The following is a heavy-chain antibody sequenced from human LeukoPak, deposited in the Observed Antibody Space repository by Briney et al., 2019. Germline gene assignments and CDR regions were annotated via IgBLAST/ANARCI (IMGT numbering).Heavy chain of an antibody. V-gene: IGHV3-7*01. CDR1: GFTFSSYW. J-gene: IGHJ4*02. CDR3: ARDTRWLQLRIFDY. D-gene: IGHD5-24*01. Sequence: GGSLRLSCAASGFTFSSYWMSWVRQAPGKGLEWVANIKQDGSEKYYVDSVKGRFTISRDNAKNSLYLQMNSLIAEDTAVYYCARDTRWLQLRIFDYWGQGTLVTVSS. CDR2: IKQDGSEK.